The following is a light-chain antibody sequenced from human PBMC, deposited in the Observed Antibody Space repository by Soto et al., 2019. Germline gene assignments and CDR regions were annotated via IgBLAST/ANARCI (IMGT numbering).Light chain of an antibody. J-gene: IGKJ1*01. CDR3: QQRSNWPRT. Sequence: EIVLTQSPGTLSLSPGERATLSCRASQSISSSYLAWYQQKPGQAPRLLIYGASTRATGIPVRFSGSGSGTDFTLTISSLEPEDFAVYYCQQRSNWPRTFGQGTKVDI. CDR1: QSISSSY. V-gene: IGKV3D-20*02. CDR2: GAS.